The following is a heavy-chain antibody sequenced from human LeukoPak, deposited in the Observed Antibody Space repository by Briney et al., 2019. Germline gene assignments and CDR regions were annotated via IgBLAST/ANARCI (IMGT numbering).Heavy chain of an antibody. CDR3: ARDGPFSMVRGVIIENWFDP. Sequence: PGRSLRLSCEASGFTFSTYGMHWVRQAPGKGLEWVAVIWYDGSNKNYADSVKGRFTISRDNSKNSLYLQMNSLRAEDTAVYYCARDGPFSMVRGVIIENWFDPWGQGTLVTVSS. V-gene: IGHV3-33*01. J-gene: IGHJ5*02. CDR2: IWYDGSNK. CDR1: GFTFSTYG. D-gene: IGHD3-10*01.